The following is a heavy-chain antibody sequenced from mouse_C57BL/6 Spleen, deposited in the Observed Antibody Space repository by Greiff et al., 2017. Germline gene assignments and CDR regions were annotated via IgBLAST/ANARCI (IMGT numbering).Heavy chain of an antibody. CDR1: GYTFTDYE. Sequence: QVQLQQSGAELVRPGASVTLSCKASGYTFTDYEMHWVKQTPVHGLEWIGAIDPETGGTAYNQKFKGKAILTADKSSSTAYMELRSLTSEDSAVXYCTRYYGSVYYAMDYWGQGTSVTVSS. D-gene: IGHD1-1*01. CDR2: IDPETGGT. V-gene: IGHV1-15*01. J-gene: IGHJ4*01. CDR3: TRYYGSVYYAMDY.